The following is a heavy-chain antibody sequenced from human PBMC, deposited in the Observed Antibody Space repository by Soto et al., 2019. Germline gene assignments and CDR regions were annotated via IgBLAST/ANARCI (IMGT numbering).Heavy chain of an antibody. CDR2: IYYSGST. V-gene: IGHV4-31*03. CDR3: ARVGGRYFDSRPHNWFDP. CDR1: GGSISSGGYY. Sequence: QVQLQESGPGLVKPSQTLSLTCTVSGGSISSGGYYWSWIRQHPGKGLEWIGYIYYSGSTYYNPSLKSRVTLSVDTSKNQFSLKLSSVTAADTAVYYCARVGGRYFDSRPHNWFDPWGQGTLVTVSS. J-gene: IGHJ5*02. D-gene: IGHD3-9*01.